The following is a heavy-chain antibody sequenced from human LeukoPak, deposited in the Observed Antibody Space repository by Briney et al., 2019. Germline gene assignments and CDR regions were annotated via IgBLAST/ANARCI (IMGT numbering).Heavy chain of an antibody. CDR1: GFTFSSYG. J-gene: IGHJ4*02. CDR3: ASVKARSSGWFQIDY. CDR2: IWYDGGNK. Sequence: GGSLRLSCAASGFTFSSYGMRWVRQAPGKGLEWVAVIWYDGGNKYYADSVKGRFTISRDNSKNTLYLQMNSLRAEDTAVYYCASVKARSSGWFQIDYWGQGTLVTVSS. V-gene: IGHV3-33*01. D-gene: IGHD6-19*01.